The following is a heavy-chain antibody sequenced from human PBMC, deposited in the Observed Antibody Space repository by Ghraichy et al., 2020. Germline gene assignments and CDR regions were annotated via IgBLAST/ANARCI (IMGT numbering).Heavy chain of an antibody. CDR2: ISWNGNE. V-gene: IGHV3-9*01. CDR1: GFTFDDYA. J-gene: IGHJ4*02. Sequence: GGSLRLSCAASGFTFDDYAMHWVRQAPGKGLEWVSGISWNGNERYADSVKGRFTISRDNAKNFLFLQMNSLRTEDTALYYCAKDIADYGDYFLYYFDSWGQGTRVTVSS. D-gene: IGHD4-17*01. CDR3: AKDIADYGDYFLYYFDS.